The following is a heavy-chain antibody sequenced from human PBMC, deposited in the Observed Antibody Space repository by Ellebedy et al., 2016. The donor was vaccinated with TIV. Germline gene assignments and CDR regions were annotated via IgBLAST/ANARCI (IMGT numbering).Heavy chain of an antibody. V-gene: IGHV4-34*01. CDR3: AGGSGSYYRSQH. CDR1: GGSFSGYS. J-gene: IGHJ1*01. Sequence: SETLSLTFAVYGGSFSGYSWSWIRQPPGKGLEWIGEINHRGSTNYNPSLKSRVTISVDTSNNQFSLRLSSVTAADTAVYYCAGGSGSYYRSQHWGQGTLVTVSS. D-gene: IGHD3-10*01. CDR2: INHRGST.